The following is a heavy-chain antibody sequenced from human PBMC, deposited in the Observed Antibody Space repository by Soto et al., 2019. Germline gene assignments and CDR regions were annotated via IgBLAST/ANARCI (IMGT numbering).Heavy chain of an antibody. CDR1: CGSSTDHY. J-gene: IGHJ4*02. D-gene: IGHD5-18*01. CDR3: ASAAYNFGPFAY. V-gene: IGHV4-4*07. Sequence: SETLPLTCTVSCGSSTDHYLSWIRKPAGKGLEWIGHIYTSGTTNYNPSFKSRVTMSLDTSQNQFSLRLTSVTAADTAVYYCASAAYNFGPFAYWGKGSLVPVSP. CDR2: IYTSGTT.